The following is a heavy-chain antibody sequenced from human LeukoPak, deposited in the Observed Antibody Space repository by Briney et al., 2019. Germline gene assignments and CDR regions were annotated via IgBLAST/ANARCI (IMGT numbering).Heavy chain of an antibody. CDR1: GFTFSSYS. CDR2: IDGTGGST. CDR3: ARGSGWYVGDRYFDY. J-gene: IGHJ4*02. Sequence: PGGSLRLSCAASGFTFSSYSMNWVRQAPGKGLEWVSYIDGTGGSTYYADSVKGRFTISRDNSKNTLYLQMNSLRAEDTAVYYCARGSGWYVGDRYFDYWGQGTLVTVSS. D-gene: IGHD6-19*01. V-gene: IGHV3-23*01.